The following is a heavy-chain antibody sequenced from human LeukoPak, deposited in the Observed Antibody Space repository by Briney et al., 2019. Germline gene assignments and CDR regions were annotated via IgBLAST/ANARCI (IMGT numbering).Heavy chain of an antibody. D-gene: IGHD6-13*01. CDR2: IYYSGST. Sequence: PSQTLSLTCTVSGGSISSGGYYWSWIRQHPRKGLEWIVYIYYSGSTYYNPSLKSRVTISVDTSKNQFSLKLSSVTAADTAVYYCARHEIAAAGPDFDYWGQGTLVTVSS. CDR3: ARHEIAAAGPDFDY. V-gene: IGHV4-31*03. CDR1: GGSISSGGYY. J-gene: IGHJ4*02.